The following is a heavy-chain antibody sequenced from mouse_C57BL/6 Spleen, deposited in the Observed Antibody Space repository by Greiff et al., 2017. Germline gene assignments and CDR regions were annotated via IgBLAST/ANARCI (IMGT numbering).Heavy chain of an antibody. CDR3: ARSRYYGSIPYYFDY. CDR2: IDPANGNT. Sequence: EVQLVESVAELVRPGASVKLSCTASGFNIKNTYMHWVKQRPEQGLEWIGRIDPANGNTKYAPKFQGKATITADTSSNTAYLQLSSLTSEDTAIYYCARSRYYGSIPYYFDYWGQGTTLTVSS. CDR1: GFNIKNTY. J-gene: IGHJ2*01. V-gene: IGHV14-3*01. D-gene: IGHD1-1*01.